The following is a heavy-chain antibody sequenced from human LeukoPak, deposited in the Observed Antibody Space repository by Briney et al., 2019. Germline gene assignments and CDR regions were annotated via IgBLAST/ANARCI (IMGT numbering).Heavy chain of an antibody. CDR2: ISAGGGST. V-gene: IGHV3-23*01. CDR3: AKGDPPTYYDILTGQDY. CDR1: GFTFSSYA. D-gene: IGHD3-9*01. Sequence: PGGSLRLSCAASGFTFSSYAMSWVRQAPGKGLEWVAGISAGGGSTYYADSVKGRFTISRDNSKNMPYLQLNSLRAWHTAICFCAKGDPPTYYDILTGQDYWGQGTLVTVSS. J-gene: IGHJ4*02.